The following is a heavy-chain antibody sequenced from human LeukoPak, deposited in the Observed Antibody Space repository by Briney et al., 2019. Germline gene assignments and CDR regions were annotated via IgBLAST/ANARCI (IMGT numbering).Heavy chain of an antibody. D-gene: IGHD6-13*01. CDR2: IKQDGSEK. J-gene: IGHJ4*02. CDR3: ARDPADSSSWYGGVDY. Sequence: GGSLRLSCAASGFTFSSYWMSWVRQAPGKGLEWVANIKQDGSEKYYVDSVKGRFTISRDNAKNSLYLQMNSLRAEDTAVYYCARDPADSSSWYGGVDYWGQGTLVTVSS. V-gene: IGHV3-7*01. CDR1: GFTFSSYW.